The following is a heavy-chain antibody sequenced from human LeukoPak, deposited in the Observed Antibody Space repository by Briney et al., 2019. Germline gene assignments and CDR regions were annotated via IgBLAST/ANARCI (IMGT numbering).Heavy chain of an antibody. CDR1: GGSISSGDYY. D-gene: IGHD1/OR15-1a*01. Sequence: PSETLSLTCTVSGGSISSGDYYWSWIRQPPGKGPEWIGYIYYSGSTYYNPSLKSRVTISVDTSKNQFSLKLSSVTAADTAVYYCARWAGGTGDFDYWGQGTLVTVSS. CDR2: IYYSGST. CDR3: ARWAGGTGDFDY. J-gene: IGHJ4*02. V-gene: IGHV4-30-4*08.